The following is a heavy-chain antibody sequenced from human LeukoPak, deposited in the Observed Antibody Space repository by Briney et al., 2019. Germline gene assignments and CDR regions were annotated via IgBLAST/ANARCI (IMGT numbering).Heavy chain of an antibody. J-gene: IGHJ4*02. CDR1: GFTFSSYW. CDR3: ARFVDTEYFDY. D-gene: IGHD5-18*01. Sequence: GGSLRLSCAASGFTFSSYWMSWVRQAPGKGLEWVANIRQDGSEKYYVDSVKGRFTISRDNAKNSLYLQMNSLRAEDTAVYYCARFVDTEYFDYWGQGTLVTVSS. CDR2: IRQDGSEK. V-gene: IGHV3-7*01.